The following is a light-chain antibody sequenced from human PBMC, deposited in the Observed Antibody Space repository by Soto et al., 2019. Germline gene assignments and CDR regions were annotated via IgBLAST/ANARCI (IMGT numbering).Light chain of an antibody. CDR1: QVIGSRY. CDR3: QQFGSSIPHT. Sequence: IVMTQSPGTLSLSPGEIATISCRASQVIGSRYLAWYHQKSGQAPRLLIYGASSRATGIPDRCSGSGSGTDFTLTISRLEPEDFGVYYCQQFGSSIPHTFGQGTKLELK. J-gene: IGKJ2*01. V-gene: IGKV3-20*01. CDR2: GAS.